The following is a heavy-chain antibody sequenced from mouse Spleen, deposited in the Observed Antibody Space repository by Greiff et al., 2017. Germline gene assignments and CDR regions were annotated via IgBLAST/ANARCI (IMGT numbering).Heavy chain of an antibody. Sequence: VQLQQSGTELVKPGASVKLSCKASGYTFTSYWMHWVKQRPGQGLEWIGNINPSNGGTNYNEKFKSKATLTVDKSSSTAYMQLSSLTSEDSAVYYCARSSSTMIFSWFAYWGQGTLVTVSA. CDR2: INPSNGGT. V-gene: IGHV1-53*01. CDR1: GYTFTSYW. D-gene: IGHD2-4*01. J-gene: IGHJ3*01. CDR3: ARSSSTMIFSWFAY.